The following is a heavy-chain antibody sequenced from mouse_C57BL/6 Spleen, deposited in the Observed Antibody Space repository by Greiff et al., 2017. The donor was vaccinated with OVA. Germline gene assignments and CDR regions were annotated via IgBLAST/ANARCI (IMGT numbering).Heavy chain of an antibody. V-gene: IGHV1-55*01. CDR1: GYTFTSYW. CDR3: ARSGTTDWYFDV. CDR2: IYPGSGST. Sequence: QVQLQQPGAELVKPGASVKMSCKASGYTFTSYWITWVKQRPGQGLEWIGDIYPGSGSTNYNEKFKSKATLTVDTSSSTAYMQLSSLTSEDSAVYYCARSGTTDWYFDVWGTGTTVTVSS. D-gene: IGHD1-1*01. J-gene: IGHJ1*03.